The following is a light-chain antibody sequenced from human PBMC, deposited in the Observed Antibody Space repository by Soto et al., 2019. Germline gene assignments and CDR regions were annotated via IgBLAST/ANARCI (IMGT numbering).Light chain of an antibody. Sequence: EIVLTQPPGTLSLSPGESATLSCRASQSVRSNYLAWYQQKPGQAPRLLIFGASNRATGIPPRFSGRGSGTDFTLTISRLEPEDFAVYYCQQYGSSPLTFGGGTKVDIK. V-gene: IGKV3-20*01. CDR1: QSVRSNY. CDR3: QQYGSSPLT. J-gene: IGKJ4*01. CDR2: GAS.